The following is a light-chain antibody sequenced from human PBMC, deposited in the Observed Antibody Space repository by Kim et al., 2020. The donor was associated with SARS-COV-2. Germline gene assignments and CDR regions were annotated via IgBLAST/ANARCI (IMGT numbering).Light chain of an antibody. J-gene: IGLJ3*02. CDR3: SAWDTSLSAWV. V-gene: IGLV10-54*04. Sequence: QTATLTCTGTSNTVGSAAAAWLGHHQGHPPKLLSHRNNTRPPGISERFSASRSGHTASLTITGLQPDDEADYYCSAWDTSLSAWVFGGGTQLTVL. CDR2: RNN. CDR1: SNTVGSAA.